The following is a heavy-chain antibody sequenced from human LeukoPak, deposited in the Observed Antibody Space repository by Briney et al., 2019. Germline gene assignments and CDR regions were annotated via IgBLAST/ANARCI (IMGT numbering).Heavy chain of an antibody. D-gene: IGHD6-13*01. CDR1: GFTFSNYW. CDR2: IKQDGSEK. J-gene: IGHJ4*02. V-gene: IGHV3-7*01. CDR3: ARAWSHSSSWYDY. Sequence: GSLRLSCAASGFTFSNYWMSWVRQAPGKGLEWVANIKQDGSEKYYVDSVKGRFTISRDNAKNSLFLQMNSLRAEDTAVYYCARAWSHSSSWYDYWGQGTLVTVSS.